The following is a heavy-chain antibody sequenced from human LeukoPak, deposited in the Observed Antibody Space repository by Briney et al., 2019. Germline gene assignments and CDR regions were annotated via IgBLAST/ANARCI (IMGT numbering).Heavy chain of an antibody. D-gene: IGHD4-23*01. V-gene: IGHV3-30*18. CDR2: ISYDGSNK. CDR3: AKDGKKRDFDY. CDR1: GFTFSSYG. Sequence: GGSLRLSCAASGFTFSSYGMHWVRHAPGKGVEWLAVISYDGSNKYYVDPVKGRFTISRDNSKNTLYLQMNSLRAEDTAVYYCAKDGKKRDFDYWGQGTLVTVSS. J-gene: IGHJ4*02.